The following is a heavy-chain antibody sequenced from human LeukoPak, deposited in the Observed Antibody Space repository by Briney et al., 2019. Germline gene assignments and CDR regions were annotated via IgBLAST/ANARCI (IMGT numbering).Heavy chain of an antibody. CDR1: GYSFTSYW. Sequence: HGESLKISCKGSGYSFTSYWIGWVRQMPGKGLEWMGIIYPGDSDTRYSPSFQGQVTISADKSISTAYLQWSSLKASDTAMYYCARLTRSSGTPYYFEYWGQGTLVTVSS. CDR2: IYPGDSDT. CDR3: ARLTRSSGTPYYFEY. D-gene: IGHD1-26*01. V-gene: IGHV5-51*01. J-gene: IGHJ4*02.